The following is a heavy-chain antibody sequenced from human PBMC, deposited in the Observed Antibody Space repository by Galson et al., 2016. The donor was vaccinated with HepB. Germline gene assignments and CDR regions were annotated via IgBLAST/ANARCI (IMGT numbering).Heavy chain of an antibody. CDR2: MSSSGDTI. CDR1: GFPLSRYE. V-gene: IGHV3-48*03. CDR3: ARDRAYGDQVFDY. D-gene: IGHD4-17*01. J-gene: IGHJ4*02. Sequence: SLRLSCAVSGFPLSRYEMNWVRQAPGKGLKWISYMSSSGDTISYADAVKGRFTISRDSAKNTLYLQMNSLRVEDTAVYYCARDRAYGDQVFDYWGQGTLVTVSS.